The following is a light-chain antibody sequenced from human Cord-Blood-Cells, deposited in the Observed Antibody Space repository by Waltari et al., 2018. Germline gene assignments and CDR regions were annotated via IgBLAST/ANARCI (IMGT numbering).Light chain of an antibody. J-gene: IGKJ2*01. CDR3: QQSYRTAYT. CDR1: QSIISY. CDR2: AAS. V-gene: IGKV1-39*01. Sequence: DIQMTQSPYSLSASVGDRVTITCRASQSIISYLNWYQQKPGKAPKLLIYAASSLQSGVPSRFSGRGSGTEFTLTISRLQPEDLATYYCQQSYRTAYTFSQGTKLEIK.